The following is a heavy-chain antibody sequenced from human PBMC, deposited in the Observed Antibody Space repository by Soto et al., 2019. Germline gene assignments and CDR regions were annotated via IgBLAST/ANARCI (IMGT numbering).Heavy chain of an antibody. CDR3: AREGPPTGYYYYYGMDV. J-gene: IGHJ6*02. Sequence: SVKVSCKASGGTFSSYAISWVRQAPGQGLEWMGGIIPIFGTANYAQKFQGRVTITADESTSTAYMELSSLRSEDTAVYYCAREGPPTGYYYYYGMDVWGQGTTVSVSS. V-gene: IGHV1-69*13. CDR2: IIPIFGTA. CDR1: GGTFSSYA.